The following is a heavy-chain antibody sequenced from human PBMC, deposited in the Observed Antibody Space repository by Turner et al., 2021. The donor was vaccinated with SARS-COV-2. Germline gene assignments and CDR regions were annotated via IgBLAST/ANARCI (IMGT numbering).Heavy chain of an antibody. D-gene: IGHD5-18*01. V-gene: IGHV4-59*08. Sequence: QVQLQESGPGLVNPSETLSLTCTVSGGSISNYYWSWIRQPPGKGLEWIGYIYHGGSTKYNPSLKSRVTIAVDTSKNQFSLILSSVTAADTAVYYCARLYTYAEFYFDYWGQGALVTVSS. CDR2: IYHGGST. CDR3: ARLYTYAEFYFDY. CDR1: GGSISNYY. J-gene: IGHJ4*02.